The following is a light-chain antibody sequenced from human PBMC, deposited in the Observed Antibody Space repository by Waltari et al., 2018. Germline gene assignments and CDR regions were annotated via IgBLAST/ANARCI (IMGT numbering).Light chain of an antibody. CDR1: QSVSSN. CDR2: AAS. Sequence: IVMTQSPASLSVSPGERATLSCRASQSVSSNLAWYQQKPGQPPSLLIYAASTRATGIPARCSGGGSGTEFTLTISSLQSEDFAVYYCQQYNNWPPSITFGQGTRLEIK. V-gene: IGKV3-15*01. CDR3: QQYNNWPPSIT. J-gene: IGKJ5*01.